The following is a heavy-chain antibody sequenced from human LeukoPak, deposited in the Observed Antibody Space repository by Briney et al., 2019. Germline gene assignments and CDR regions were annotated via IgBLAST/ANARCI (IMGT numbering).Heavy chain of an antibody. V-gene: IGHV3-33*01. J-gene: IGHJ4*02. CDR2: IWYDGSNK. CDR3: VRDTETAASGSYFDY. CDR1: GFTFSSYG. D-gene: IGHD5-18*01. Sequence: GRSLRLSCAASGFTFSSYGMHWVRQAPGKGLEWVAVIWYDGSNKYYADSVKGRFTISRDNSKNTLYLQMNSLRAEDTAVYYCVRDTETAASGSYFDYWGQGTLVTVSS.